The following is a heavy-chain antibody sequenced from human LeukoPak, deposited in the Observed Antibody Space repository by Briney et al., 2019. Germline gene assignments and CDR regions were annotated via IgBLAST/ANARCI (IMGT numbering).Heavy chain of an antibody. CDR3: ARGGSTLHSAGGHDIEFYYYYYMDV. CDR1: GGSISSYY. V-gene: IGHV4-59*08. D-gene: IGHD3-9*01. Sequence: SETLSLTCTVSGGSISSYYWSWIRQPPGKGLEWIGYTYYSGSTNYNPSLRSRVTMSLDTSKNQFSLKLYSVTAADTAVYYCARGGSTLHSAGGHDIEFYYYYYMDVWGKGTTVTISS. J-gene: IGHJ6*03. CDR2: TYYSGST.